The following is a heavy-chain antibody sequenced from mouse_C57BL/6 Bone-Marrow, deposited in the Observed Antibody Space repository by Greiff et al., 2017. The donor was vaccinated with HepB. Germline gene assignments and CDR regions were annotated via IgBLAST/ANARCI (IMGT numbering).Heavy chain of an antibody. CDR1: GYTFTDYY. V-gene: IGHV1-26*01. CDR3: ARWSLFDY. Sequence: EVQLQQSGPELVKPGASVKISCKASGYTFTDYYMNWVKQSHGKSLEWIGDINPNNGGTSYNQKFKGKATLTVDKSSSTAYMEIRSLTSEDSAVYYCARWSLFDYWGQGTTLTVSS. CDR2: INPNNGGT. D-gene: IGHD1-1*02. J-gene: IGHJ2*01.